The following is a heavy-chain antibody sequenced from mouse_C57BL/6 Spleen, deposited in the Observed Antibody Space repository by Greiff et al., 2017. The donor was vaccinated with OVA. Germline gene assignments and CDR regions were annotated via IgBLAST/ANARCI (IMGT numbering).Heavy chain of an antibody. CDR3: ARAGDTRGFAY. CDR2: ISYDGSN. D-gene: IGHD3-3*01. CDR1: GYSITSGYY. Sequence: LQQSGPGLVKPSQSLSLTCSVTGYSITSGYYWNWIRQFPGNKLEWMGYISYDGSNNYNPSLKNRISITRDTSKNQFFLKLNSVTTEDTATYYCARAGDTRGFAYWGQGTLVTVSA. J-gene: IGHJ3*01. V-gene: IGHV3-6*01.